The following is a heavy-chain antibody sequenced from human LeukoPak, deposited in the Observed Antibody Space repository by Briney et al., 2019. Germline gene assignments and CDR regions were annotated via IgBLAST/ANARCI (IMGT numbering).Heavy chain of an antibody. CDR3: ARGRARYYFDY. CDR2: ISAYNGNT. V-gene: IGHV1-18*04. Sequence: ASVKVSCKAAGYTFSGYFVHWVRQAPGQGLEWMGWISAYNGNTNYAQKLQGRVTMTTDTSTSTAYMELRSLRSDDTAVYYCARGRARYYFDYWGQGTLVTVSS. CDR1: GYTFSGYF. J-gene: IGHJ4*02.